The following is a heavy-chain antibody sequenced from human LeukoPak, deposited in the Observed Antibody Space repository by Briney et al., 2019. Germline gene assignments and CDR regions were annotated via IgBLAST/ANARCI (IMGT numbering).Heavy chain of an antibody. CDR2: IIPIFGTA. V-gene: IGHV1-69*13. CDR3: ARVRAPHGSSPHGYYYYGMDV. CDR1: GGTFTSYA. D-gene: IGHD6-6*01. J-gene: IGHJ6*02. Sequence: SVKLSCKASGGTFTSYAISWVRQAPGQGLEWMGGIIPIFGTANYAQKFQGRVAITADESTSTAYMELSSLRSDDTAVYHCARVRAPHGSSPHGYYYYGMDVWGQGTTVTVSS.